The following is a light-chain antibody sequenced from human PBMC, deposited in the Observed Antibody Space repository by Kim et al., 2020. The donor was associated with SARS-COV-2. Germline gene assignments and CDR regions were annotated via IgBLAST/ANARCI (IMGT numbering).Light chain of an antibody. CDR3: QQYGTAPLT. Sequence: APGERATLSCRASQSVNSNYLAWYQQKPGQTPRLLIYGASRRATGIPDRFSGSGSGTDFTLTISRLEPEDFAVYHCQQYGTAPLTFGGGTKVDIK. V-gene: IGKV3-20*01. CDR1: QSVNSNY. J-gene: IGKJ4*01. CDR2: GAS.